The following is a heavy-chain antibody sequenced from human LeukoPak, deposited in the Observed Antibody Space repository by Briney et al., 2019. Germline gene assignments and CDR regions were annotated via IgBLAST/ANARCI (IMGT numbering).Heavy chain of an antibody. Sequence: PGGSLRLSCAVSGITLSNYGMSWVRQAPGKGLEWVAGISGSGGTTSYADSVEGRLTISRDNPQNTLYLQMNSLRAEDTAVYFCAKRGVVIRVILVGFHKEAYYFDSWGQGALVTVSS. D-gene: IGHD3-22*01. J-gene: IGHJ4*02. CDR3: AKRGVVIRVILVGFHKEAYYFDS. CDR1: GITLSNYG. CDR2: ISGSGGTT. V-gene: IGHV3-23*01.